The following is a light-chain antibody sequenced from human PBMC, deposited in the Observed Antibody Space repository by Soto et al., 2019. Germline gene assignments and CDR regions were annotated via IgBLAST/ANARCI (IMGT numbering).Light chain of an antibody. V-gene: IGKV1-5*03. CDR2: IAS. Sequence: DIQMTQSPSSLSASVGDRDTITCRASQSISTWLAWYQQKPGKAPKRLIYIASSLESGVPSRFSGSGSGTEFTLTISSLQPADFATYYCQHYNNHSPGTFGQGTKVDI. CDR1: QSISTW. CDR3: QHYNNHSPGT. J-gene: IGKJ1*01.